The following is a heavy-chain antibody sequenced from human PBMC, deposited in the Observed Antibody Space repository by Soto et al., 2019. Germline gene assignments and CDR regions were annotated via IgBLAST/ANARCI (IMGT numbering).Heavy chain of an antibody. CDR2: ISYDGSNK. Sequence: QVQLVESGGGVVQPGRSLRLSCAASGFTFSSYAMHWIRQAPGNGLEWLAVISYDGSNKYYADSVKGRFTISRDNSKNTLYLQMNSLRAEDTSVYYCARHKRDLRFLEWSYYFDYWGQGTLVTVSS. J-gene: IGHJ4*02. D-gene: IGHD3-3*01. CDR1: GFTFSSYA. V-gene: IGHV3-30-3*01. CDR3: ARHKRDLRFLEWSYYFDY.